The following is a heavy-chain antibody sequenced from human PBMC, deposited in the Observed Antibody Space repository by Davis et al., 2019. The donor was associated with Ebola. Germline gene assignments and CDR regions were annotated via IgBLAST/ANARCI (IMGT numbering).Heavy chain of an antibody. V-gene: IGHV1-2*02. CDR1: GYTFTGYY. Sequence: AASVKVSCKASGYTFTGYYMHWVRQAPGQGLEWMGWINPNSGGTNYAQKLQGRVTMTTDTSTSTAYMELRSLRSDDTAVYYCARGLDMGDCFDYWGQGTLVTVSS. CDR3: ARGLDMGDCFDY. D-gene: IGHD2-2*03. CDR2: INPNSGGT. J-gene: IGHJ4*02.